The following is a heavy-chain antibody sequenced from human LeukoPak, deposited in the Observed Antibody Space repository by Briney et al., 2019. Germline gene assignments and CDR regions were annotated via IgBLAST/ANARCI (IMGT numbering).Heavy chain of an antibody. D-gene: IGHD1-26*01. CDR3: AKAAGATPFDY. CDR1: GFTFSSYG. V-gene: IGHV3-NL1*01. Sequence: GGSLRLSCAASGFTFSSYGMHWVRQAPGKGLEWVSFIYSDNTHYSDSVKGRFTISRDNSKNTLYLQMNSLRAEDTAVYYCAKAAGATPFDYWGQGTLVTVSS. CDR2: IYSDNT. J-gene: IGHJ4*02.